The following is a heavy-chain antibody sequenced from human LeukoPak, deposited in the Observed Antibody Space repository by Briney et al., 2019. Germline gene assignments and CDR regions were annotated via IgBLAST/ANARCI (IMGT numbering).Heavy chain of an antibody. V-gene: IGHV3-21*01. CDR1: GITFRTSS. D-gene: IGHD1-26*01. CDR2: ISSSGTYM. Sequence: GGSLRLSCTASGITFRTSSFNWVRQVPGKGLEWVSSISSSGTYMYYSDSVEGRFTISRDNAKNSVFLQMDSLRAEDTAVYFCAKELGNADSYGNVPLGHWGQGTLVIVSS. J-gene: IGHJ4*02. CDR3: AKELGNADSYGNVPLGH.